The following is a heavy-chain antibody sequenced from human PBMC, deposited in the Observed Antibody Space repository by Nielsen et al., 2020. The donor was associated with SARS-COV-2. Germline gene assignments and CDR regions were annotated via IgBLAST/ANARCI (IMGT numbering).Heavy chain of an antibody. CDR3: ASVYCGGDCYSRYYYGMDV. CDR1: GFTFSSYS. J-gene: IGHJ6*02. Sequence: GESLKISCAASGFTFSSYSMNWVRQAPGKGLEWVSYISSSSSTIYYADSVKGRFTISRDNAKNSLYLQMNSLRAEDTAVYYCASVYCGGDCYSRYYYGMDVGGQGTTVTVSS. D-gene: IGHD2-21*02. CDR2: ISSSSSTI. V-gene: IGHV3-48*01.